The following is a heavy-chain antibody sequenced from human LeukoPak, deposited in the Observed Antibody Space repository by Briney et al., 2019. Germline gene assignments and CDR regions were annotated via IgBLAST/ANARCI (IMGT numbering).Heavy chain of an antibody. V-gene: IGHV4-59*01. CDR2: ISYSGST. J-gene: IGHJ4*02. D-gene: IGHD3-16*01. Sequence: SETLSLTCRVSGGSISSYYWSWIRQPPGKGLEWIGYISYSGSTNYNPSLKSRVTISVDTSKNQFSLKLSPVTAADTAVYYCAREGHRITFGGVTREYYFDYWGQGTLVTVSS. CDR3: AREGHRITFGGVTREYYFDY. CDR1: GGSISSYY.